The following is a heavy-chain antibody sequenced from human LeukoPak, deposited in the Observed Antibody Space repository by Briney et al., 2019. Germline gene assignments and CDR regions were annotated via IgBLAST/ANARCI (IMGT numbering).Heavy chain of an antibody. CDR2: INPSGGST. Sequence: ASVKVSCKASGYTFTSYYMHWVRQAPGQGLEWMGIINPSGGSTSYAQKFQGRVTMTRDTSTSTVYMELSSLRSEDTAVYYCARGGGGNGDYVSVEEYFDYWGQGTLVTVSS. J-gene: IGHJ4*02. V-gene: IGHV1-46*01. CDR3: ARGGGGNGDYVSVEEYFDY. D-gene: IGHD4-17*01. CDR1: GYTFTSYY.